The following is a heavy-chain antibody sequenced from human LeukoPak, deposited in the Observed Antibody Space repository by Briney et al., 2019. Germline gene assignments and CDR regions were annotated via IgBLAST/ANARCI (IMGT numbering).Heavy chain of an antibody. D-gene: IGHD3-10*01. CDR1: TFTFSSYT. J-gene: IGHJ4*02. V-gene: IGHV3-21*01. CDR3: VRDFLGESGAGGY. CDR2: ISPSGNSK. Sequence: GGPLRLSCATSTFTFSSYTMNWVRQAPGKGLGWVSSISPSGNSKYHADSVKGRFTISRDNAENSLYMQMNSLRAEDTGVYYCVRDFLGESGAGGYWGQGTLVTVSS.